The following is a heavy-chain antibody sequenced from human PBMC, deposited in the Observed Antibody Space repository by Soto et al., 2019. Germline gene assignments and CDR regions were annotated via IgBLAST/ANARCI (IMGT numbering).Heavy chain of an antibody. CDR3: ARAGYCGPGCYYYFDY. D-gene: IGHD2-21*02. J-gene: IGHJ4*02. CDR1: GFTFGSYW. Sequence: GGSLRLSCAVSGFTFGSYWMNWVRLIPGKGLEWVAYIKPDGSATYYVDSVKGRFTISRDNAKNSLYLQMNGLRVEDTSVYYCARAGYCGPGCYYYFDYWGQGTLVTVSS. V-gene: IGHV3-7*01. CDR2: IKPDGSAT.